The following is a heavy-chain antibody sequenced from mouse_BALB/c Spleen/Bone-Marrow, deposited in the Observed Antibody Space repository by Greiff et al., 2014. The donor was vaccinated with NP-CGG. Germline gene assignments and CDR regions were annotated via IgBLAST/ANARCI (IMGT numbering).Heavy chain of an antibody. CDR2: LNPSNGHT. CDR1: GYTFARYW. D-gene: IGHD2-4*01. J-gene: IGHJ2*01. V-gene: IGHV1S81*02. CDR3: ARMITTRGLDY. Sequence: LVESGAELLKPGTSVKLSCKASGYTFARYWMHWVKQRPGQGLEWIGELNPSNGHTNYNGKFKNKATVTVDKSSSTAYMQLSSLTSEDSAVYYCARMITTRGLDYWGQGTTLKVSS.